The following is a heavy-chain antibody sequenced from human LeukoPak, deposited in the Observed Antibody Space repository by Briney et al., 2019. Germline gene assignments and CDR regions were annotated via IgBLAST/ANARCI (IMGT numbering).Heavy chain of an antibody. CDR3: AREPVAGTSFDY. V-gene: IGHV4-34*01. CDR2: INHSGST. D-gene: IGHD6-19*01. CDR1: GGSFSGYY. J-gene: IGHJ4*02. Sequence: PSETLSLTCAVYGGSFSGYYWSWIRQPPGKGLEWIGEINHSGSTNYNPSLKSRVTISVDTSKNQFSLKPSSVTAADTAVYYCAREPVAGTSFDYWGQGTLVTVSS.